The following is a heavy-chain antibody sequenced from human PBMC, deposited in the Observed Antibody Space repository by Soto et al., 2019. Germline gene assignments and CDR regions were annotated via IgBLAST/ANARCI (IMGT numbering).Heavy chain of an antibody. J-gene: IGHJ4*02. Sequence: GGSLRLSCGASGFTFSRFEFHWVRQAPGKGLEWVSYISSSGSTAYYASSVEGRFTISRDNANNSVYLQMDSLRAEDTALYYCTRAAWFPYLSFYWGQGALVTVSS. CDR3: TRAAWFPYLSFY. D-gene: IGHD3-10*01. CDR1: GFTFSRFE. V-gene: IGHV3-48*03. CDR2: ISSSGSTA.